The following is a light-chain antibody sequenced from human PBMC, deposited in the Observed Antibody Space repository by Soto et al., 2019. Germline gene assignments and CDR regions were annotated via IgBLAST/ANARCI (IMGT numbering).Light chain of an antibody. Sequence: DIQMTPSPSTLSASVGYIFTITFRASQSISSWLAWYQQKPGKAPKLLIYKASSLESGVPSRFSGSGSGKEFTLTISSLQPDDCATYYCQKYNSYSGKCGQGTKVDIK. V-gene: IGKV1-5*03. CDR3: QKYNSYSGK. J-gene: IGKJ1*01. CDR1: QSISSW. CDR2: KAS.